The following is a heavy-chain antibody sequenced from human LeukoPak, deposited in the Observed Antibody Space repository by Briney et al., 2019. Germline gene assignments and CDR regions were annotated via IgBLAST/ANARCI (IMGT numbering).Heavy chain of an antibody. V-gene: IGHV3-7*01. CDR1: GFTFSSYW. Sequence: PGGSLRLSCAASGFTFSSYWMSWVRQAPGKGLEWVANIKQDGSEKYYVDSVKGRFTISRDNAKNSLYLQMNSLRAEDTAVYYCARSRSGWYPAFDIWGQGTMVTVSS. D-gene: IGHD6-19*01. CDR3: ARSRSGWYPAFDI. CDR2: IKQDGSEK. J-gene: IGHJ3*02.